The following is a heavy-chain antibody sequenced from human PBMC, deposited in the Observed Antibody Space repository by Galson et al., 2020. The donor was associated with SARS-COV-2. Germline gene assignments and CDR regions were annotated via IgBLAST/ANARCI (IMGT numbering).Heavy chain of an antibody. CDR1: GGSTSTSSYY. V-gene: IGHV4-39*02. D-gene: IGHD3-9*01. CDR2: IYYSGSI. Sequence: PQTLSHTCTDPGGSTSTSSYYWGWIRQPPGRGLEWIASIYYSGSIFYNTSLKRRVTMSVATSKNHFSLRLRSVTAADTSTSYCARYHGATGYFDFWGQGTLVTVSS. CDR3: ARYHGATGYFDF. J-gene: IGHJ4*02.